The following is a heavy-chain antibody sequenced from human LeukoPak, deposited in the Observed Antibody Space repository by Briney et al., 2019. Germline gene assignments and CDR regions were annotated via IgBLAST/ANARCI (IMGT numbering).Heavy chain of an antibody. CDR1: GFTFSSSG. CDR3: DNVPRYHYSSDCHGYAFDV. J-gene: IGHJ3*01. D-gene: IGHD3-22*01. Sequence: GGSLRLSCAASGFTFSSSGMYWVRQAPGKGLEWVSYISSSGNTIYYADSVKGRFTISRDNAKNSLYLQMNSLRAEDPAVYYCDNVPRYHYSSDCHGYAFDVWGQGATVSVSS. CDR2: ISSSGNTI. V-gene: IGHV3-48*03.